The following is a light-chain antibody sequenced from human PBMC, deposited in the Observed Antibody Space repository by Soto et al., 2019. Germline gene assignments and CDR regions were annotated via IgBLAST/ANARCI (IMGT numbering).Light chain of an antibody. CDR3: NSYTGSSTYV. V-gene: IGLV2-14*03. CDR2: DVT. J-gene: IGLJ1*01. Sequence: QSALTQPASVSGSPGQSITISCTGTSSDVGGFNYVSWYQQHPGTAPKLMIYDVTNRPSGVSYRFSGSKSGNTAYLTISGLQAEDEADYYCNSYTGSSTYVFGNGTKLTVL. CDR1: SSDVGGFNY.